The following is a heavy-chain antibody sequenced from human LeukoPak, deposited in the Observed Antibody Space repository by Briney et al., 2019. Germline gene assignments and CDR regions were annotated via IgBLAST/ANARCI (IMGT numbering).Heavy chain of an antibody. CDR2: ISSSSSTI. Sequence: GGSLRLSCAASGFTFSSYSMNWVRQAPGKGLEWVSYISSSSSTIYYADSVKGRFTISRDNAKNSLYLQMNSLRAEDTAVYYCARDQRYYDILTGYSHFDYWGQGTLVTVSS. J-gene: IGHJ4*02. CDR1: GFTFSSYS. D-gene: IGHD3-9*01. CDR3: ARDQRYYDILTGYSHFDY. V-gene: IGHV3-48*04.